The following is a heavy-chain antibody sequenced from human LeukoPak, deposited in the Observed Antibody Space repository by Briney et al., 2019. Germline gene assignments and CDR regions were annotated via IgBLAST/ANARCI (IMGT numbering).Heavy chain of an antibody. J-gene: IGHJ4*02. Sequence: KPGGSLRLSCAPSGFTFSSYSMNWVRQAPGKGLEWVSSISSSSSYIYYAGSVKGRFTISRDNAKNSLYLQMNSLRAEDTAVYYCAREYSGYEAYWGQGTLVTVSS. CDR3: AREYSGYEAY. CDR2: ISSSSSYI. V-gene: IGHV3-21*01. CDR1: GFTFSSYS. D-gene: IGHD5-12*01.